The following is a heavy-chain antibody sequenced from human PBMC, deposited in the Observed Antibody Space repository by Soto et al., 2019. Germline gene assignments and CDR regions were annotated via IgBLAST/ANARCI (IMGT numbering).Heavy chain of an antibody. CDR1: GFTFSNAW. V-gene: IGHV3-15*05. CDR3: TTDGGLRLRELSFPP. CDR2: IKSKTDGVTT. Sequence: LIHSCGAAGFTFSNAWMSWVRQAPGKGLEWVGRIKSKTDGVTTDYAAPVRGRFTISRDDSKNTLYLQINSLKTEDTAVYYCTTDGGLRLRELSFPPRGQGTLVTVS. D-gene: IGHD3-16*02. J-gene: IGHJ5*02.